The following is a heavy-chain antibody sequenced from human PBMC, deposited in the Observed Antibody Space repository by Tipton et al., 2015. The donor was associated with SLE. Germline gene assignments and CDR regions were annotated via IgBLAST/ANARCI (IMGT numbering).Heavy chain of an antibody. V-gene: IGHV4-34*01. CDR1: GGSFSGYY. D-gene: IGHD6-13*01. CDR2: INHSGST. CDR3: ARRLGSWSIDY. Sequence: TLSLTCAVYGGSFSGYYWSWIRQPPGKGLEWIGEINHSGSTNYNPSLKSRVTISVDTSKYQSSLKLSSVTAADTAVYYCARRLGSWSIDYWGQGTLVTVSS. J-gene: IGHJ4*02.